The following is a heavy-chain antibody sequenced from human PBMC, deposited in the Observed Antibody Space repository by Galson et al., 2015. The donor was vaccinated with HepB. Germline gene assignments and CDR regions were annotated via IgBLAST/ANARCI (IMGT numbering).Heavy chain of an antibody. Sequence: SETLSLTCAVSGGSVNSYNWWSWVRQPPGKGLEWVGEIFQSGSTNYNPSLKSRVTILLDKSRNQFFLNLKSVTAADTAIYYCASLGYCNGSDCYRVSWGQGTLVTVSS. D-gene: IGHD2-15*01. CDR3: ASLGYCNGSDCYRVS. J-gene: IGHJ5*02. V-gene: IGHV4-4*02. CDR2: IFQSGST. CDR1: GGSVNSYNW.